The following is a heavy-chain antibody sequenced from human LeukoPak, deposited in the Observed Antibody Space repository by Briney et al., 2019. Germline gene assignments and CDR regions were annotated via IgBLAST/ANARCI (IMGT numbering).Heavy chain of an antibody. CDR2: IYHSGST. D-gene: IGHD3-10*01. Sequence: PSETLSLTCAVSAASISSGDYSWDWLRQPPGKGLEWIAYIYHSGSTNYNPCLKRRLTISLDRSKNQISLKLNSVTAADTAVYYCAADYTSRSYRFDHWGQGTLVTVSS. CDR3: AADYTSRSYRFDH. CDR1: AASISSGDYS. V-gene: IGHV4-30-2*01. J-gene: IGHJ4*02.